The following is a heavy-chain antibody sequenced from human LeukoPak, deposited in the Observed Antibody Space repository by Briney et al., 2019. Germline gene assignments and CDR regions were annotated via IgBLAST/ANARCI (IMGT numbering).Heavy chain of an antibody. CDR1: GFTFSSYG. Sequence: GGSLRLSCAASGFTFSSYGMHWVRRAPGKGLEWVAVIWYDGSNKYYADSVKGRFTISRDNSKNTLYLQMNSLRAEDTAVYYCARDRAVAAFFDYWGQGTLVTVSS. J-gene: IGHJ4*02. V-gene: IGHV3-33*01. CDR3: ARDRAVAAFFDY. CDR2: IWYDGSNK. D-gene: IGHD6-19*01.